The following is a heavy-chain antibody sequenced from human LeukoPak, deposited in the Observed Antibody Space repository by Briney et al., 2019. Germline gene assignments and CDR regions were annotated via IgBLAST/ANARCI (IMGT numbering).Heavy chain of an antibody. CDR2: INPNSGGT. V-gene: IGHV1-2*02. Sequence: VASVKVSCKASGYTFTGYYMHWVRQAPGQGLEWLGWINPNSGGTNYAQKFQGRVTMTRDTSISTAYMELSRLRSDDTAVYYCARDILTGYYFFDYWGQGTLVTVSS. CDR3: ARDILTGYYFFDY. CDR1: GYTFTGYY. J-gene: IGHJ4*02. D-gene: IGHD3-9*01.